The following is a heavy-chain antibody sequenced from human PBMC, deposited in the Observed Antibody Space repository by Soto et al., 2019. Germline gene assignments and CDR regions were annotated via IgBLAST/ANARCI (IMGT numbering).Heavy chain of an antibody. D-gene: IGHD2-21*02. Sequence: XGSLGLSCAASGFNFSNHWMHWVRQRPAEGLVWVSRITSDGKSKAYAESVKGRFAISRDNAKNTLYLQMNGLTAEDTAVYYCARESGDWPLNWFDPWGQGTLVTVSS. CDR3: ARESGDWPLNWFDP. CDR1: GFNFSNHW. V-gene: IGHV3-74*01. CDR2: ITSDGKSK. J-gene: IGHJ5*02.